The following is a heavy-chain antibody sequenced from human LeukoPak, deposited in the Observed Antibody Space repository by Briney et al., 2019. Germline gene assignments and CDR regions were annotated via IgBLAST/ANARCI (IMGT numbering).Heavy chain of an antibody. J-gene: IGHJ4*02. CDR1: GFTFSSYA. Sequence: PGGSLRLSCAASGFTFSSYAMSWVRQAPGKGLEWVANIKQDGSEKYYVDSVKGRFTISRDNAKNSLYLQMNSLRAEDTAVYYCARGSIETYYDFWSGYSSYYFDYWGQGTLVTVSS. D-gene: IGHD3-3*01. CDR3: ARGSIETYYDFWSGYSSYYFDY. V-gene: IGHV3-7*01. CDR2: IKQDGSEK.